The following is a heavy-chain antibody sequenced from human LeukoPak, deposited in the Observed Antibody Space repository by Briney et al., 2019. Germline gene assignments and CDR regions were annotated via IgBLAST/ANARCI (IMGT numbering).Heavy chain of an antibody. J-gene: IGHJ5*02. D-gene: IGHD3-10*01. CDR1: GYTFTSYY. V-gene: IGHV1-46*01. Sequence: GASVKVSCKASGYTFTSYYMHWVRQAPGQGLEWMGIINPSGGSTSYAQKFQGRVTMTRDTSTSTVYMELSSLRSEDTAVYYCARDLGADYYGSGSYSNTNWFDPWGQGTLVTVSS. CDR2: INPSGGST. CDR3: ARDLGADYYGSGSYSNTNWFDP.